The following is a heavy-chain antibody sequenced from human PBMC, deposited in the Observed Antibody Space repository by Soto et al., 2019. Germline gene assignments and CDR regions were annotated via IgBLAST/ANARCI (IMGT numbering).Heavy chain of an antibody. Sequence: PGGSLRLSCAASGFTFSSYAMSWVRQAPGKGLEWVSAINPSAAYTHYADSVKGRFTISRDNSKNTLYLQMNSLRAEDTAVYYCAKKMSTSWPTFHCWGQGTLVTVSS. J-gene: IGHJ4*02. CDR2: INPSAAYT. CDR3: AKKMSTSWPTFHC. V-gene: IGHV3-23*01. D-gene: IGHD6-13*01. CDR1: GFTFSSYA.